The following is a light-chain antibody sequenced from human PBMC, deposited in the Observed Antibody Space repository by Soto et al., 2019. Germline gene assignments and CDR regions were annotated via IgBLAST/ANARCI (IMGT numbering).Light chain of an antibody. V-gene: IGLV2-8*01. CDR1: SSDVGGYNY. J-gene: IGLJ1*01. Sequence: SVRTQPPSASRSPGQSVTISCTGTSSDVGGYNYVSWYQQHPGKAPKLIIYEVTKRPSGVPDRFSGSKSGSTASLTVSGLQADDEAKYYCNSYAGSRYVFGPRTKVTV. CDR2: EVT. CDR3: NSYAGSRYV.